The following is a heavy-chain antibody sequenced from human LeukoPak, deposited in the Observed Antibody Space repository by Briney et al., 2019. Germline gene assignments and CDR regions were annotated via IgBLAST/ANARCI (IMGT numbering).Heavy chain of an antibody. Sequence: SETLSLTCAVYGGSFSGYYWSWIRQPPGKGLEWIGEINHNGSTNYNPSLKSRVTISVDTSKNQFSLKLSSVTAADTAVYYCASFTTDYYGDGYFDYWGQGTLVTVSS. CDR3: ASFTTDYYGDGYFDY. D-gene: IGHD4-17*01. V-gene: IGHV4-34*01. CDR2: INHNGST. CDR1: GGSFSGYY. J-gene: IGHJ4*02.